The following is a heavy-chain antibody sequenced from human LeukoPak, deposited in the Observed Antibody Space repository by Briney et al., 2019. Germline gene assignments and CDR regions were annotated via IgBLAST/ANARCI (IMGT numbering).Heavy chain of an antibody. CDR2: IYTSGST. D-gene: IGHD3-3*01. V-gene: IGHV4-61*02. J-gene: IGHJ4*02. CDR3: ASGFGVVVY. Sequence: SETLSLTCTVSGGSISSGSYYWSWIRQPAGKGLEWIGRIYTSGSTNYNPSLKSRVTISVDTSKNQFSLKLSSVTAADTAVYYCASGFGVVVYWGQGTLVTVSS. CDR1: GGSISSGSYY.